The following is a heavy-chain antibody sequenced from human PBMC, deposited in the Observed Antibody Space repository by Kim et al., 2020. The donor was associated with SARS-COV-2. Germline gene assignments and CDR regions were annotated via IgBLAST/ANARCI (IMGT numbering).Heavy chain of an antibody. J-gene: IGHJ6*02. CDR3: AKVYGSSLNGMDV. CDR2: INSDGSTT. CDR1: GFTFNTNW. Sequence: GGSLRLSCAASGFTFNTNWMHWVRQPPGKGLVWFSRINSDGSTTNYADSVKGRFTIYRDNAKNTVYLQMNSLRVEDTAVYYCAKVYGSSLNGMDVWGQGNTVTVSS. V-gene: IGHV3-74*01. D-gene: IGHD6-13*01.